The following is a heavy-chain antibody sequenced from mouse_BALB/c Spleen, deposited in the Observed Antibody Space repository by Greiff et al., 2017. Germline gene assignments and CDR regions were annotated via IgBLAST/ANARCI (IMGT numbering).Heavy chain of an antibody. D-gene: IGHD1-1*01. J-gene: IGHJ1*01. CDR3: ARSYYGSGYWYFDV. CDR2: ISSGSSTI. CDR1: GFTFSSFG. V-gene: IGHV5-17*02. Sequence: EVQLVDSGGGLVQPGGSRKLSCAASGFTFSSFGMHWVRQAPEKGLEWVAYISSGSSTIYYADTVKGRFTISRDNPKNTLFLQMTSLRSEDTAMYYCARSYYGSGYWYFDVWGAGTTVTVSS.